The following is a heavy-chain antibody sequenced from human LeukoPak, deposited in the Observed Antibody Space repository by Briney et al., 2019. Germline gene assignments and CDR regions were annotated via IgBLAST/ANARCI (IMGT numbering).Heavy chain of an antibody. J-gene: IGHJ4*02. V-gene: IGHV1-18*01. Sequence: ASVKVSCKASGYTFTSYGISWVRQAPGQGLEWMGRISAYNGNTNYAQKLQGRVTMTTDTSTSTAYMELRSLRSDDTAVYYCARDKGLLRYFDWFDYWGQGTLVTVSS. CDR2: ISAYNGNT. CDR1: GYTFTSYG. D-gene: IGHD3-9*01. CDR3: ARDKGLLRYFDWFDY.